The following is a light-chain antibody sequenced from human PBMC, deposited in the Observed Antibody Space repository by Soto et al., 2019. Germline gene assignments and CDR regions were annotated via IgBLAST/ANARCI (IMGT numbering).Light chain of an antibody. V-gene: IGLV2-14*01. CDR2: DVN. J-gene: IGLJ2*01. CDR3: SSYTSSSTVV. CDR1: SSDVGGYNY. Sequence: QSVLTQPASVSGSPGQSITISCTGTSSDVGGYNYVSWYQQHPGKAPKLMIYDVNSRPSGVSNRFSGSKSANTASLTISGLQAEDEADYYCSSYTSSSTVVFGGGTQLTVL.